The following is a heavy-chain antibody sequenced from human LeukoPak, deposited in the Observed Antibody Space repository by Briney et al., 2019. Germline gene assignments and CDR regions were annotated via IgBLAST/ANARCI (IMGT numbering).Heavy chain of an antibody. J-gene: IGHJ4*02. D-gene: IGHD1-26*01. CDR2: ISYDGSNK. V-gene: IGHV3-30*18. CDR1: GFAFSSYG. CDR3: AKLVGATGIDY. Sequence: GGSLRLSCAASGFAFSSYGMHWVRQAPGKGLEWVAVISYDGSNKYYADSVKGRFTISRDNSKNTLYLQMNSLRAEDTAVYYCAKLVGATGIDYWGQGTLVTVSS.